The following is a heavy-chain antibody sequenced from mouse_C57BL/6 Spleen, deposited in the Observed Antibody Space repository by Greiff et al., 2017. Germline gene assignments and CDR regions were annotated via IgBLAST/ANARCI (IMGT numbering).Heavy chain of an antibody. V-gene: IGHV2-5*01. CDR1: GFSLTSYG. CDR2: IWSGGST. D-gene: IGHD4-1*01. Sequence: QVQLKQSGPGLVQPSQSLSITCTVSGFSLTSYGVHWVRQSPGKGLEWLGVIWSGGSTDYNAAFMSRLSITKDNSKSQVFFKMNSLQADDTAIYYCAKTKANWDVDYAMDYWGQGTSVTVSS. CDR3: AKTKANWDVDYAMDY. J-gene: IGHJ4*01.